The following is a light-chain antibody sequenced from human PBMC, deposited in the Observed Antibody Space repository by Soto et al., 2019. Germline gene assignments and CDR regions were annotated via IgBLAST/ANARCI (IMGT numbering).Light chain of an antibody. CDR1: QSISSW. J-gene: IGKJ1*01. Sequence: EIQITQSPSTLSASVGDRFTITCRASQSISSWLAWYQQKPGKAPKLLIYDDSSLESGVPLRFSGSGSGTEFTLTISSLQPDDFATYYCQQYNTYWTFGQGTKVEIK. CDR3: QQYNTYWT. V-gene: IGKV1-5*01. CDR2: DDS.